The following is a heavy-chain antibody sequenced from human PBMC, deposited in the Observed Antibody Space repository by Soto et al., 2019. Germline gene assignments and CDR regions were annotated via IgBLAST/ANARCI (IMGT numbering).Heavy chain of an antibody. D-gene: IGHD2-21*02. CDR3: ARGGHIAVVTASFDY. J-gene: IGHJ4*02. V-gene: IGHV1-46*02. Sequence: QVQLVQSVAEVKKHGASVKVSCKPSGYTLNTYYLHWVRQAPGQGLEWMGIIHPSGGGSTYAQKLLGRVTKTRDTCTSTVFMELSSLRSADTAVYYCARGGHIAVVTASFDYWGQGTLVTVSS. CDR2: IHPSGGGS. CDR1: GYTLNTYY.